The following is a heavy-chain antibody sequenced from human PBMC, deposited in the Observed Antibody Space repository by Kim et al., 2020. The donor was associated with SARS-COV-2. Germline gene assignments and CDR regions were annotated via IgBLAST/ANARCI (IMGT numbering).Heavy chain of an antibody. J-gene: IGHJ6*02. CDR1: GGSISSYY. Sequence: SETLSLTCTVSGGSISSYYWSWIRQPPGKGLEWIGYIYYSGSTNYNPSLKSRVTISVDTSKNQFSLKLSSVTAADTAVYYCARQEGYYYYYGMDVWGQGTTVTVSS. V-gene: IGHV4-59*01. CDR3: ARQEGYYYYYGMDV. CDR2: IYYSGST.